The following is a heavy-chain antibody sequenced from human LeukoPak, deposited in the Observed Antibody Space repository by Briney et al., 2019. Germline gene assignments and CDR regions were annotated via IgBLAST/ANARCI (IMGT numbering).Heavy chain of an antibody. Sequence: ASVKVSCKSSGYTFTNFGVTRVRQAPGQGLEWMGWISTYNANTDYALKLQGRVTMTTDTSTGTAYLELRSLRSDDTAVYYCGIVIVPAAAIDYWGQGTLVTVSS. J-gene: IGHJ4*02. D-gene: IGHD2-2*01. CDR2: ISTYNANT. V-gene: IGHV1-18*01. CDR3: GIVIVPAAAIDY. CDR1: GYTFTNFG.